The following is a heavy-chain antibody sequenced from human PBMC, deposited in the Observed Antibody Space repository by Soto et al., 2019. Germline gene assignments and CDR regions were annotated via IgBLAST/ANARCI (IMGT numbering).Heavy chain of an antibody. Sequence: GGSLRLSCAASGFTFSSYWMHWVRQAPGKGLVWVSRINSDGSSTSYADSVKGRFTISRDNAKNTLYLQMNSLRAEDTAVYYCARAGGGPDYYDSSGYYPFDYWGQGTLVTVSS. D-gene: IGHD3-22*01. J-gene: IGHJ4*02. CDR3: ARAGGGPDYYDSSGYYPFDY. CDR1: GFTFSSYW. CDR2: INSDGSST. V-gene: IGHV3-74*01.